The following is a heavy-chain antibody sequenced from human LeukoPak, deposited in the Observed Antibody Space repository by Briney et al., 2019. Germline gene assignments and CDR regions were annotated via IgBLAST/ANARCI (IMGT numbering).Heavy chain of an antibody. Sequence: GASVKVSCKASRGTFSSYAISWVRQAPGQGLEWMGGIIPKFGTASYAQKFQGRVTITADESTSTAYMELSSLRSEDTAVYYCARDRPGRYCSSASCYTASPFDPWGQGTLVTVSS. D-gene: IGHD2-2*02. J-gene: IGHJ5*02. CDR1: RGTFSSYA. CDR2: IIPKFGTA. V-gene: IGHV1-69*13. CDR3: ARDRPGRYCSSASCYTASPFDP.